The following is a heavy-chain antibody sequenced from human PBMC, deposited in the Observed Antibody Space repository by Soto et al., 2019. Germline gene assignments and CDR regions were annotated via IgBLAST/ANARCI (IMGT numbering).Heavy chain of an antibody. CDR1: GFTFSSYG. D-gene: IGHD6-6*01. CDR3: AKAHVGSIAARSGGYYYDGMDV. Sequence: PGGSLRLSCAASGFTFSSYGMHWVRQAPGKGLEWVAVISYDGSNKYYADSVKGRFTISRDNSKNTLYLQMNSLRAEDTAVYYCAKAHVGSIAARSGGYYYDGMDVWGQGTTVTVSS. J-gene: IGHJ6*02. CDR2: ISYDGSNK. V-gene: IGHV3-30*18.